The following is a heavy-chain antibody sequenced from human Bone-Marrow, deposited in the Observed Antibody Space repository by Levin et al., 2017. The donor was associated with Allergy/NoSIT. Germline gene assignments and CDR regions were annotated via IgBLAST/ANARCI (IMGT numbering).Heavy chain of an antibody. D-gene: IGHD3-16*01. CDR2: MNPNSGNT. CDR3: ARSASILNYDYVFRE. Sequence: GESLKISCKASGYTFTSYDINWVRQATGQGLEWMGWMNPNSGNTGYAQKFQGRVTMTRNTSISTAYMELSSLRSEDTAVYYCARSASILNYDYVFREWGQGTLVTVSS. CDR1: GYTFTSYD. V-gene: IGHV1-8*01. J-gene: IGHJ4*02.